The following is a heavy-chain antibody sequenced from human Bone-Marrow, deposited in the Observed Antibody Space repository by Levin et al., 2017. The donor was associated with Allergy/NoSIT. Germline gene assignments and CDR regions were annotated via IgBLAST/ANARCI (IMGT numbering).Heavy chain of an antibody. Sequence: GESLKISCAASGFTSSNACMSWVRQAPGKGLEWVGRIKSKRDGGTTDYPAPLQDRFIIFRDDSKNTLYLQMNSRRNDDRAVYYWTTVTCGTGYRSPLFDIWGQGTLVTVSS. D-gene: IGHD3-10*01. CDR2: IKSKRDGGTT. J-gene: IGHJ4*02. CDR3: TTVTCGTGYRSPLFDI. CDR1: GFTSSNAC. V-gene: IGHV3-15*01.